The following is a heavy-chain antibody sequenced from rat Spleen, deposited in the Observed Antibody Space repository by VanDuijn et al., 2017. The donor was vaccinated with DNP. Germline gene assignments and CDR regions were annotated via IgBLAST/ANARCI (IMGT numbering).Heavy chain of an antibody. CDR1: GFNFNDYW. J-gene: IGHJ2*01. CDR3: TSNPHIRTAAPFDY. CDR2: ISTGGDDT. V-gene: IGHV5-25*01. Sequence: EVKLVESGGGLVQPGRSLKLSCAASGFNFNDYWMGWVRQAPTKGLEWVASISTGGDDTYYRDSVKGRFTISRDNAKSTLYLQMNSLRSEDTATYFCTSNPHIRTAAPFDYWGQGVMVTVSS. D-gene: IGHD3-8*01.